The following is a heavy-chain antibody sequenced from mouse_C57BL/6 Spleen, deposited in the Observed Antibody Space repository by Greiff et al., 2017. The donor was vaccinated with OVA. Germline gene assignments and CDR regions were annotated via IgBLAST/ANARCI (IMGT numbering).Heavy chain of an antibody. CDR3: ARGDGSSYDWYFDV. CDR1: GYTFTDYY. CDR2: INPNNGGT. D-gene: IGHD1-1*01. V-gene: IGHV1-26*01. J-gene: IGHJ1*03. Sequence: VHVKQSGPELVKPGASVKISCKASGYTFTDYYMNWVKQSHGKSLEWIGDINPNNGGTSYNQKFKGKATLTVDKSSSTAYMELRSLTSEDSAVYYCARGDGSSYDWYFDVWGTGTTVTVSS.